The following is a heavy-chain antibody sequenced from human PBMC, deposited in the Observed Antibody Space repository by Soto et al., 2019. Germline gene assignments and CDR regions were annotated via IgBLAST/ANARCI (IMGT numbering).Heavy chain of an antibody. CDR2: ISAYNGKT. CDR1: GLTFTDYG. CDR3: ATDRSSSHY. V-gene: IGHV1-18*01. J-gene: IGHJ4*02. Sequence: ASVKVSCKASGLTFTDYGISWMRQAPGQGLEWMGWISAYNGKTNYVEKFQGRVTMTADTSTTTAYMDLTSLRYDDTAMYYCATDRSSSHYWGQGTPVTVSS. D-gene: IGHD6-13*01.